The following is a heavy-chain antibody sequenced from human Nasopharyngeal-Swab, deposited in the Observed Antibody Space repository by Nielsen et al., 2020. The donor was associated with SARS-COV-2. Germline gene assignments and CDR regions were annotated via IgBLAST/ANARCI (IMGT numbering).Heavy chain of an antibody. CDR3: ASYYYDSSDYSYWFDP. V-gene: IGHV4-39*01. CDR2: IYYSGST. J-gene: IGHJ5*02. D-gene: IGHD3-22*01. CDR1: GGSISSSSYY. Sequence: SETLSLTCTVSGGSISSSSYYWGWVRQPPGKGLEWIGSIYYSGSTYYNPPLKSRVTISVDTSKNQFSVKLSSVTAADTAVYYCASYYYDSSDYSYWFDPWGQGTLVTVSS.